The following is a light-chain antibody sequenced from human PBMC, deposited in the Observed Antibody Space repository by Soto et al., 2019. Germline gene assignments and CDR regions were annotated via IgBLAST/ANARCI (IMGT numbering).Light chain of an antibody. CDR2: DAS. Sequence: DLQMTQSPSSLSASEGDRVTITCQASQDIRNFLNWFQQKPGKAPNLLIHDASDLYTGVPSRFSGSGSGTHFTFTINSLQPEDVATYYCQQFDNPPFTFGPGTKVEIK. V-gene: IGKV1-33*01. CDR1: QDIRNF. CDR3: QQFDNPPFT. J-gene: IGKJ3*01.